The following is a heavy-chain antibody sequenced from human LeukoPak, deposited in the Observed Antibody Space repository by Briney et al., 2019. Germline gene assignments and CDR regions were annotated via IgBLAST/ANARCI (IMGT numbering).Heavy chain of an antibody. CDR1: GFTFSSYW. D-gene: IGHD6-13*01. V-gene: IGHV3-7*03. CDR3: AKDPEQQLDNDY. Sequence: GGSLRLSCAASGFTFSSYWMSWVRQAPGKGLEWVANIKQDGSGKYYVDSVKGRFTISRDNSKNTLYLQMNSLRAEDTAVYYCAKDPEQQLDNDYWGQGTLVTVSS. CDR2: IKQDGSGK. J-gene: IGHJ4*02.